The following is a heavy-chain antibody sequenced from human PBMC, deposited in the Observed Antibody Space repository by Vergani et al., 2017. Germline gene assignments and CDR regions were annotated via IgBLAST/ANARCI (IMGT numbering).Heavy chain of an antibody. Sequence: EVQLVESGGGLVKPGGSLRLSCAASGFTFSNAWMSWVRQAPGKGLEWVGRIKSKTDGGTTDYAAPVKGRFTISRDNSKNTLYLQMNSLRAEDTAVYYCARDSQYSYGDYFDSWGQGILVTVSS. V-gene: IGHV3-15*01. CDR3: ARDSQYSYGDYFDS. D-gene: IGHD5-18*01. CDR2: IKSKTDGGTT. CDR1: GFTFSNAW. J-gene: IGHJ4*02.